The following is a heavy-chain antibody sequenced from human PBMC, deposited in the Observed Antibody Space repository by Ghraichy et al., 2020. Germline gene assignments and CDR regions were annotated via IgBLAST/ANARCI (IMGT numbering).Heavy chain of an antibody. CDR2: IRYDGRNK. V-gene: IGHV3-30*02. D-gene: IGHD1-26*01. CDR1: GFTFSSYG. CDR3: AKDWYSIPYYFDY. J-gene: IGHJ4*02. Sequence: GGSLRLSCAASGFTFSSYGMHWVRQAPGKGLEWVAFIRYDGRNKYYADSVKGRFTISRDNSKNTLYLQMNSLSAEDTAVYYCAKDWYSIPYYFDYWGQGTLASVSS.